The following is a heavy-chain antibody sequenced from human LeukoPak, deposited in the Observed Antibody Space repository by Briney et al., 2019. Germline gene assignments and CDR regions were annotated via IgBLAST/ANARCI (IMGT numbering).Heavy chain of an antibody. CDR3: ASRAAMDAYYYYYYMDV. J-gene: IGHJ6*03. D-gene: IGHD5-18*01. CDR1: GGTFSSYA. Sequence: GSSVKVSCKASGGTFSSYAISWVRQAPGQGLEWMGGIIPIFGTANYAQKFQGRVTITTDESTSTAYMELSSLRSEDTAGYYCASRAAMDAYYYYYYMDVWGKGTTVTVSS. CDR2: IIPIFGTA. V-gene: IGHV1-69*05.